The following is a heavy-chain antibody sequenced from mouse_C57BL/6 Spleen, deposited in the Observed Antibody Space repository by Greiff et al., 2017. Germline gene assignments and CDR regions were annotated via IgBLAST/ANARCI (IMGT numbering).Heavy chain of an antibody. D-gene: IGHD1-1*01. V-gene: IGHV1-69*01. CDR3: ARLRYYGSSYSWFAY. J-gene: IGHJ3*01. CDR1: GYTFTSYW. CDR2: IDPSDSYT. Sequence: VQLQQPGAELVMPGASVKLSCKASGYTFTSYWMHWVKQRPGQGLEWIGEIDPSDSYTNYNQKFKGKSTLTVDKSSSTAYMQLSSLTSEDSAVYYCARLRYYGSSYSWFAYWGQGTLVTVSA.